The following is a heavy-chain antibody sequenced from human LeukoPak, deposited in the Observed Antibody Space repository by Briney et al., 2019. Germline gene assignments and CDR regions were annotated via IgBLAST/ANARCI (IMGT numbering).Heavy chain of an antibody. CDR2: INSDGSST. D-gene: IGHD2-2*01. V-gene: IGHV3-74*01. CDR3: ARVVRTSQDY. J-gene: IGHJ4*02. Sequence: GGSLRLSCAASGITFSSYTMNWVRQAPGKGLVWVSRINSDGSSTSYADSVKGRFTISRDNAKSTLYLQMNSLRAEDTAVYYCARVVRTSQDYWGQGTLVTVSS. CDR1: GITFSSYT.